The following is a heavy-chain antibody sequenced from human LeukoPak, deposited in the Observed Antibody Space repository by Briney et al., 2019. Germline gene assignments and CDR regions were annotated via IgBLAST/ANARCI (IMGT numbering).Heavy chain of an antibody. CDR3: AKDLVVAYSSGNFDY. V-gene: IGHV3-30*02. Sequence: SGGSLRLSCAASGFSFSTADMHWVRQAPGKGLEWVAFLRSGGNDKYYADSVKGRFTISRDNSKNTLYLQMNSLRAEDTAVYYCAKDLVVAYSSGNFDYWGQGTLVTVSS. CDR2: LRSGGNDK. D-gene: IGHD6-19*01. CDR1: GFSFSTAD. J-gene: IGHJ4*02.